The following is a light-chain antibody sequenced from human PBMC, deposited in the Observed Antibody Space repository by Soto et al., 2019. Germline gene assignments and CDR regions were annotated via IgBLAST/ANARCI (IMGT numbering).Light chain of an antibody. Sequence: DIQMTQSPSTLSASFGDTVTITCRASESIDNWLAWYQQKPGKAPKLLIFAASTLVRGVPSRFSGRGSGTEFTLTISSLQSEDFAVYYCQQYNNWPPWTFGQGTKVDIK. CDR3: QQYNNWPPWT. CDR1: ESIDNW. V-gene: IGKV1-5*01. J-gene: IGKJ1*01. CDR2: AAS.